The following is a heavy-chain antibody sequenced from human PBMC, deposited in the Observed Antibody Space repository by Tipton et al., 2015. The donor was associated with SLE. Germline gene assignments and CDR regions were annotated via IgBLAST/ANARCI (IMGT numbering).Heavy chain of an antibody. D-gene: IGHD2-2*01. V-gene: IGHV3-9*01. CDR2: ISWDSDSK. Sequence: SLRLSCAASGFDFDDYAMHWVRQAPGKGLEWVSSISWDSDSKYYADSVKGRFTISRDNGKSALYLHMNGLRPEDTASYYCVTNMDYLVSVSTLEYWGQGILVTVSS. CDR3: VTNMDYLVSVSTLEY. J-gene: IGHJ4*02. CDR1: GFDFDDYA.